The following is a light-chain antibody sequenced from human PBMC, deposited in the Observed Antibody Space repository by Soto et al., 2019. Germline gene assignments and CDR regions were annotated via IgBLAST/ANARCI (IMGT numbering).Light chain of an antibody. J-gene: IGKJ1*01. CDR3: QQYGRSWT. Sequence: EIVLTQSPGTLSLSPGERATLSCRASQSVRSSYLAWYQQRPGQAPRLLIYGASSRATGIPDRFSGSGSRTDFTLTISRLEPEDFAEYYCQQYGRSWTFGQGTKIEIK. CDR1: QSVRSSY. V-gene: IGKV3-20*01. CDR2: GAS.